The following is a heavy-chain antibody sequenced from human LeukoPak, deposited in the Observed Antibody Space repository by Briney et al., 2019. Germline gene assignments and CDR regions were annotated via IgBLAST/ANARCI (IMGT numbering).Heavy chain of an antibody. J-gene: IGHJ4*02. V-gene: IGHV1-8*03. CDR1: GYTFTSYD. Sequence: ASVKVSCKASGYTFTSYDINWVRQATGQGLEWMGWMNPNSGNTGYAQKFQGRVTITRNTSISTACMELSSLKSEDTAVYYCARGREVVVAATLPYDYWGQGTLVTVSS. D-gene: IGHD2-15*01. CDR2: MNPNSGNT. CDR3: ARGREVVVAATLPYDY.